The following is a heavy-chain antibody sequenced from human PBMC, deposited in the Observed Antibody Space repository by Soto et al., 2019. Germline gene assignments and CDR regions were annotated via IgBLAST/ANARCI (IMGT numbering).Heavy chain of an antibody. Sequence: SETLSLTCTVSGGSVSSGSYYWSWIRQPPGKGLEWIGYIYYSGSTNYNPSLKSRVTISVDTSKNQFSLKLSSVTAADTAVYYCARSAWDYYYYYGMDVWGQGTTVTVSS. CDR1: GGSVSSGSYY. J-gene: IGHJ6*02. D-gene: IGHD1-26*01. CDR2: IYYSGST. CDR3: ARSAWDYYYYYGMDV. V-gene: IGHV4-61*01.